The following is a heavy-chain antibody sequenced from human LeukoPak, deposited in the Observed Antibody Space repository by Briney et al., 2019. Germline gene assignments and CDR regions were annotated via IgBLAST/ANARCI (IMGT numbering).Heavy chain of an antibody. CDR3: SVGSRGCYTYYYYGMDV. Sequence: GASVKVSCKASGGTFIRYAMSGVGQARGQGGEGMGRIITILGIANYAQNFQGRVTITADNSTTTAYMELSSLRSEDTAVYYCSVGSRGCYTYYYYGMDVWGQGTTVTVSS. D-gene: IGHD2-2*02. CDR2: IITILGIA. V-gene: IGHV1-69*04. J-gene: IGHJ6*02. CDR1: GGTFIRYA.